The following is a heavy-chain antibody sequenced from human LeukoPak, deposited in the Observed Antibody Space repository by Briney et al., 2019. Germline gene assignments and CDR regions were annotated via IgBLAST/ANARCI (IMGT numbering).Heavy chain of an antibody. J-gene: IGHJ4*02. CDR3: AKYQLNSWAAGTNDY. CDR2: ITGSGGTT. CDR1: GFTFNSYA. Sequence: GGSLRLSCAASGFTFNSYAMSWVRQAAGKGLEWVSAITGSGGTTYYADSVKGRFTISRDNSKNTLYLQMNSLRVEDTAVYYCAKYQLNSWAAGTNDYWGQGTLVTVSS. D-gene: IGHD6-13*01. V-gene: IGHV3-23*01.